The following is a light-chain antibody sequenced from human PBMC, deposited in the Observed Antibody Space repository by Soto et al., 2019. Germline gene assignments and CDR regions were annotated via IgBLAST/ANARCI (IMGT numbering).Light chain of an antibody. CDR2: DVS. J-gene: IGLJ1*01. Sequence: QSALTQPASVSGSPGQSITISCTGTSSDVGGYNYVSWYQQLPGKAPKLMIYDVSDRPSGVSNRFSGSKSGNTASLTISALQAEDEADYYCSSYTSSSLYVFGTGTKVTVL. V-gene: IGLV2-14*01. CDR1: SSDVGGYNY. CDR3: SSYTSSSLYV.